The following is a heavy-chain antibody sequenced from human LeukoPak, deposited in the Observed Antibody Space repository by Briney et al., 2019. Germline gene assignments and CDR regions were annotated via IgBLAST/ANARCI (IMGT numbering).Heavy chain of an antibody. Sequence: SETLSLTCTVSGGSISSSSYYWGWIRQPPGRGREWIGSIYYSGSTYYNPSRKGRVTISVNTSKNQFSLHLSSVTAADTAVYYCARQYLRESSWFHKGESDNWFDPWGQGTLVTVA. CDR3: ARQYLRESSWFHKGESDNWFDP. CDR2: IYYSGST. CDR1: GGSISSSSYY. D-gene: IGHD6-13*01. V-gene: IGHV4-39*01. J-gene: IGHJ5*02.